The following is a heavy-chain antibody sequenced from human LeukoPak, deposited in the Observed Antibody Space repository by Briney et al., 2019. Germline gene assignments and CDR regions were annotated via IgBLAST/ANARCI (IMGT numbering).Heavy chain of an antibody. CDR3: ARDYGDYDNWFDP. J-gene: IGHJ5*02. V-gene: IGHV1-2*02. CDR2: INPNSGGS. Sequence: ASVKVSCTASGYTFTGYYIHWVRQAPGQGLEWMGWINPNSGGSTYAQKFQGRVTMTRDTSINTAYMELSRLTSDDTAIYYCARDYGDYDNWFDPWGQGTLVTVSS. D-gene: IGHD4-17*01. CDR1: GYTFTGYY.